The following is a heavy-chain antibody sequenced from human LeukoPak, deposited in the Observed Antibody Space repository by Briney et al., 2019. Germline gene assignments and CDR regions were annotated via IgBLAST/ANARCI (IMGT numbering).Heavy chain of an antibody. CDR2: MNPNSGNT. CDR1: GFTFTSYD. Sequence: ASVKVSCKASGFTFTSYDINWVRQATGQGLEWMGWMNPNSGNTGYAQKFQGRVTMTRNTSISTAYMELNSLRSEDTAVYYCATSFTGDYGDYGNYFDYWGQGTLVTVSS. CDR3: ATSFTGDYGDYGNYFDY. J-gene: IGHJ4*02. V-gene: IGHV1-8*01. D-gene: IGHD4-17*01.